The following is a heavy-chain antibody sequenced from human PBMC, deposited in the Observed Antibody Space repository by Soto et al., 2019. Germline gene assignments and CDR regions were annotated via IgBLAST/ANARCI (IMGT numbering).Heavy chain of an antibody. D-gene: IGHD2-15*01. CDR3: ANHVVVVAATRSYYYYGMDV. J-gene: IGHJ6*02. V-gene: IGHV1-69*01. Sequence: QVQLVQSGAEVKKPGSSVNVSCKASGGTFSSYASSWVRQAPGQGLEWMGGIIPIFGTANYAQKFQGRVRITADESTSTAYMELSSLRSEDTAVYYCANHVVVVAATRSYYYYGMDVWGQGTTVTVSS. CDR2: IIPIFGTA. CDR1: GGTFSSYA.